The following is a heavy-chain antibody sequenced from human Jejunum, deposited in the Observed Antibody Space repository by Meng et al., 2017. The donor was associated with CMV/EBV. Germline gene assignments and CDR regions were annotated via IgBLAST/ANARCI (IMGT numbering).Heavy chain of an antibody. V-gene: IGHV3-21*01. D-gene: IGHD2-8*01. Sequence: GFNFFTYSVNWVRQAPGKGLEWVSSISSTGTYIYYADSVRGRFTISRDNARNSLYLQMNSLRAEDTAVYYCARDRYNGNPGSFDSWGQGTRVTVSS. CDR1: GFNFFTYS. J-gene: IGHJ4*02. CDR2: ISSTGTYI. CDR3: ARDRYNGNPGSFDS.